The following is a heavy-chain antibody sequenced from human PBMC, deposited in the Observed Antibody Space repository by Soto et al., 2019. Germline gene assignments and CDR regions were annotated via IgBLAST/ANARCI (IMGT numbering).Heavy chain of an antibody. CDR2: IYYSGST. Sequence: QVQLQESGPGLVKPSPTLSLTCTVSGGSISSGDYYWSWIRQPPGKGLEWIGYIYYSGSTYYNPSLKSRVTISVDTSKNQFSMKLSSVTAADTAVYYCARVGRISAAGNLDYWGQGTLVTVSS. D-gene: IGHD6-13*01. V-gene: IGHV4-30-4*01. CDR3: ARVGRISAAGNLDY. J-gene: IGHJ4*02. CDR1: GGSISSGDYY.